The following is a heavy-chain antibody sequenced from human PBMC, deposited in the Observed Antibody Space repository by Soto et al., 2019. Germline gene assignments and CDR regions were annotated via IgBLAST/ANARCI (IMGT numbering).Heavy chain of an antibody. J-gene: IGHJ6*02. Sequence: LSLTCTVSGGSISSGGYYWSWIRQHPGKGLEWIGYIYYSGSTYYNPSLKSRVTISVDTSKNQFSLKLSSVTAADTAVYYCAREGQRGYCSGGSCAQKDGMDVWGQGNTVTVSS. CDR1: GGSISSGGYY. CDR2: IYYSGST. CDR3: AREGQRGYCSGGSCAQKDGMDV. D-gene: IGHD2-15*01. V-gene: IGHV4-31*03.